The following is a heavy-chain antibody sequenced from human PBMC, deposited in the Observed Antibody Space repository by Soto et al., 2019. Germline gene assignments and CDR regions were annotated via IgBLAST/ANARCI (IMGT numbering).Heavy chain of an antibody. CDR1: GGSVSNSNYY. CDR3: VSQRTSVLTQAYFDY. Sequence: SETLSLTCTVSGGSVSNSNYYWGWIRQSPGKGLEWIGSVYYRGRSYSKSSVKSRVTISVDTSKNQFSLNLNSVTASDTAVYFRVSQRTSVLTQAYFDYWGPGALVTVSS. CDR2: VYYRGRS. D-gene: IGHD2-8*01. V-gene: IGHV4-39*01. J-gene: IGHJ4*02.